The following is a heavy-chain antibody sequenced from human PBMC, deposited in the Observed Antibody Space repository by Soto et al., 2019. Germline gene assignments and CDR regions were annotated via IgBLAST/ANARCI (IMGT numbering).Heavy chain of an antibody. D-gene: IGHD1-26*01. CDR1: GFTFSSYG. J-gene: IGHJ6*02. CDR2: ISYDGSNK. V-gene: IGHV3-30*18. Sequence: QVQLVESGGGVVQPGRSLRLSCAASGFTFSSYGMHWVRQAPGKGLEWVAVISYDGSNKYYADSVKGRFTISRDNSKNSLYLQMNSLRGEDTPVYYCANGVPWGQNYYYYYGMDVWGQGTTVTVS. CDR3: ANGVPWGQNYYYYYGMDV.